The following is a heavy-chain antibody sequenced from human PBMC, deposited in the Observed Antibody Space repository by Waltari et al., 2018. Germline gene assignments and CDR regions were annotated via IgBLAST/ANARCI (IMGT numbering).Heavy chain of an antibody. CDR2: INHSGST. D-gene: IGHD3-22*01. Sequence: QVQLQQWGAGLLKPSETLSLTCAVYGGSFSGSYWSWIRPPPGKGLEWIGEINHSGSTNYNPSLKSRVTISVDTSKNQFSLKLSSVTAADTAVYYCARGLYYYDSSGSFDYWGQGTLVTVSS. V-gene: IGHV4-34*01. CDR3: ARGLYYYDSSGSFDY. J-gene: IGHJ4*02. CDR1: GGSFSGSY.